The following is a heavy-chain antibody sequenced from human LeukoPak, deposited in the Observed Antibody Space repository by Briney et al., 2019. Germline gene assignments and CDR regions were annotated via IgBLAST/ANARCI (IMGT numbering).Heavy chain of an antibody. CDR1: GGSISSGSYY. J-gene: IGHJ6*03. V-gene: IGHV4-61*02. CDR3: ARDGTKTRRDIVVVPAARGYYYMDV. CDR2: IYTSGST. Sequence: SETLSLTCTVSGGSISSGSYYWSWIRQPAGKGLEWIGRIYTSGSTNYNPSLKSRVTISVDTSKNQFSLKLSSVTAADTAVYYCARDGTKTRRDIVVVPAARGYYYMDVWGKGTTVTVSS. D-gene: IGHD2-2*01.